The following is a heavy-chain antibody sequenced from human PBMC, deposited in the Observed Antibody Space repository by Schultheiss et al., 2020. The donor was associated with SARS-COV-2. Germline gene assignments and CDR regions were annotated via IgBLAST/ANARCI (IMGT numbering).Heavy chain of an antibody. V-gene: IGHV4-4*02. D-gene: IGHD3-22*01. Sequence: SETLSLTCAVSGGSISSSNWWSWVRQPPGKGLEWIGEIYHSGSNKYNPSLKSRVTISVDKSKNQFSLKLSSVTAADTAVYYCARVNYYDSSGYAPWPLGTLVTVSS. CDR3: ARVNYYDSSGYAP. CDR2: IYHSGSN. CDR1: GGSISSSNW. J-gene: IGHJ5*02.